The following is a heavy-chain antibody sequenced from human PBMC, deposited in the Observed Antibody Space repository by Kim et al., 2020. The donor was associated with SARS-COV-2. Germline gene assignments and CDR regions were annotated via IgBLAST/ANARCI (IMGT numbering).Heavy chain of an antibody. V-gene: IGHV1-46*01. J-gene: IGHJ6*02. Sequence: ASVKVSCKASGYTFTSYYMHWVRQAPGQGLEWMGIINPSGGSTSYAQKFQGRVTMTRDTSTSTVYMELSSLRSEDTAVYYCARESLGYTNYYGMDVWGQGTTVTVSS. CDR2: INPSGGST. D-gene: IGHD1-1*01. CDR3: ARESLGYTNYYGMDV. CDR1: GYTFTSYY.